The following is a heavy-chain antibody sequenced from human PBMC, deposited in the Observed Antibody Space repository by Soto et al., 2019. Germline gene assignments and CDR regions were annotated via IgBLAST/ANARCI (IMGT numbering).Heavy chain of an antibody. CDR3: AGHSGLERGHYYSGMDV. CDR1: GGTFSSYA. D-gene: IGHD1-1*01. V-gene: IGHV1-69*12. J-gene: IGHJ6*02. CDR2: IIPIFGTA. Sequence: QVQLVQSGAEVKKPGSSVKVSCKASGGTFSSYAISWVRQAPGQGLEWMGGIIPIFGTANYAQKFQGRVTLTADESTSTAYMELSSLRSEDTAVYYCAGHSGLERGHYYSGMDVWGQGPTVTVSS.